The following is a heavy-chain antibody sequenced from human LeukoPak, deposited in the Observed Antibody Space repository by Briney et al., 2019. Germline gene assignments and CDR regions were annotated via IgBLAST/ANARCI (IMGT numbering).Heavy chain of an antibody. CDR1: GYTFSSYG. D-gene: IGHD5-12*01. CDR2: IWYDGSNK. J-gene: IGHJ4*02. CDR3: AKDSSFVGDIVATTPLDY. V-gene: IGHV3-30*02. Sequence: GGSLRLSCAASGYTFSSYGMHWVRQAPGKGLEWVAVIWYDGSNKYYADSVKGRFTISRDNSKNTLYLQMNSLRAEDTAVYYCAKDSSFVGDIVATTPLDYWGQGTLVTVSS.